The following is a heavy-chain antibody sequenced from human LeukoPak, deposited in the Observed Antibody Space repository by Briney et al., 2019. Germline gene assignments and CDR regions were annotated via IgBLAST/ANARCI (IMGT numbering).Heavy chain of an antibody. CDR2: INHSGST. CDR3: ARGQMVVVVVAATWFDP. Sequence: SETLSLTCAVYGGSFSGYYWSWIRQPPGKGLEWICEINHSGSTNYNPSLKRRVTISVDTSKNQFSLKLSSVTAADTAVYYCARGQMVVVVVAATWFDPWGQGTLVTVSS. CDR1: GGSFSGYY. J-gene: IGHJ5*02. V-gene: IGHV4-34*01. D-gene: IGHD2-15*01.